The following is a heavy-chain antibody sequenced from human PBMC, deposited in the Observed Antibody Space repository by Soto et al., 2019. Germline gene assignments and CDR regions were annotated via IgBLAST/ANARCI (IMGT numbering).Heavy chain of an antibody. CDR3: AREYCDTSRCFLPDY. CDR1: GYKFTTFG. CDR2: TDPKKGNT. V-gene: IGHV1-18*01. Sequence: QVQLVQSGAEVMEPGASVKVSCKASGYKFTTFGISWVRQAPGQGLEWMGWTDPKKGNTKDAQKFQGRVTMTTDTSTSSAYMELRSLRSDDTAVYFCAREYCDTSRCFLPDYCGQGALVTVSS. J-gene: IGHJ4*02. D-gene: IGHD3-16*01.